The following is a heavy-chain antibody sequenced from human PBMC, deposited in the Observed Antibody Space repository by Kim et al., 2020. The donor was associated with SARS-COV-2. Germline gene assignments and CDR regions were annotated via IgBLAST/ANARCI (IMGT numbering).Heavy chain of an antibody. CDR1: TFTFSSYA. D-gene: IGHD5-12*01. CDR3: ARAPGVLSMVASRSFDY. CDR2: ILYDGSNE. V-gene: IGHV3-30-3*01. J-gene: IGHJ4*02. Sequence: GGSLRLSCAASTFTFSSYAMHWVRQAPGKGLEWVAVILYDGSNEYYADSVKGRFTISRDNSKNTLYLQMNSLRTEDTAVYYCARAPGVLSMVASRSFDYWGQGTLVTVSS.